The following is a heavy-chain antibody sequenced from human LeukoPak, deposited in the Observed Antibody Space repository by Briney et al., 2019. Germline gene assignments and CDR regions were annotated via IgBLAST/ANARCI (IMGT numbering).Heavy chain of an antibody. Sequence: SQTLSLTCTVSGGSIRTAGYYWSWLRQHPGKGLEWIGYIYYSGNTYYSPSLKSRIVISLDTPEHQFSLNLTSVTAADTAVYCCARVDISVVLGYGLDVWGQGTTVTVSS. CDR2: IYYSGNT. CDR3: ARVDISVVLGYGLDV. J-gene: IGHJ6*02. CDR1: GGSIRTAGYY. D-gene: IGHD2-2*03. V-gene: IGHV4-31*03.